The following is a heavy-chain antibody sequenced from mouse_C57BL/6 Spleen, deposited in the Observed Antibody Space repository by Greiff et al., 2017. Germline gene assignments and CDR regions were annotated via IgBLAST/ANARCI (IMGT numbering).Heavy chain of an antibody. J-gene: IGHJ2*01. V-gene: IGHV1-9*01. Sequence: VQLQQSGAELVKPGASVKLSCKASGYTFTSYWMDWVKQRPGRGLEWIGEIFPGSGGTNYNEKFKGKATLTADTSSNTAYMQLSSLTSEDSAVYYCARGHVVTYDVDYWGQGTTVTVSS. CDR2: IFPGSGGT. D-gene: IGHD2-12*01. CDR3: ARGHVVTYDVDY. CDR1: GYTFTSYW.